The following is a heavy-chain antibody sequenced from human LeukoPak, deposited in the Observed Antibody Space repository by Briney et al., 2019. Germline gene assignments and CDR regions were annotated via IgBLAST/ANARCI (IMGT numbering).Heavy chain of an antibody. CDR2: FKSKTDGGTT. J-gene: IGHJ6*02. CDR3: TTGPFDYYGSASYLANGMDV. V-gene: IGHV3-15*01. CDR1: GFTFSNAW. Sequence: GGSLRLSCAASGFTFSNAWMSWFRQAPGKGLDWLARFKSKTDGGTTDYTAPVKGRFTISRDDSKNTLYLQMNSLKTEDTAVYYCTTGPFDYYGSASYLANGMDVWGQGTTVTVSS. D-gene: IGHD3-10*01.